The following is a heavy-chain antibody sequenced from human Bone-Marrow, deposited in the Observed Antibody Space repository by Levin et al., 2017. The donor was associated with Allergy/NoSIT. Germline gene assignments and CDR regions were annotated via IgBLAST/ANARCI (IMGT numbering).Heavy chain of an antibody. V-gene: IGHV3-9*01. CDR2: ISWNSGSI. J-gene: IGHJ3*02. CDR1: GFTFDDYA. CDR3: AKSRGYDSSGYYYDAFDI. Sequence: GGSLRLSCAASGFTFDDYAMHWVRQAPGKGLEWVSGISWNSGSIGYADSVKGRFTISRDNAKNSLYLQMNSLRAEDTALYYCAKSRGYDSSGYYYDAFDIWGQGTMVTVSS. D-gene: IGHD3-22*01.